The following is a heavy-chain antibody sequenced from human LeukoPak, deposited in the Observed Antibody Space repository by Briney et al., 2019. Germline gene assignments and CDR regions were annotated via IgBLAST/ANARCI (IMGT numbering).Heavy chain of an antibody. CDR1: GFTFSSYE. CDR2: VYNSGST. D-gene: IGHD1/OR15-1a*01. Sequence: PGGSLRLSCAASGFTFSSYEMNWIRQPPGKGLEWIGSVYNSGSTQCNPSLKSRVTISVDTSKNQFSLKVSSVTAADTAVYYCAKYARGTTMDHWGQGTLVTVSS. J-gene: IGHJ4*02. CDR3: AKYARGTTMDH. V-gene: IGHV4-59*05.